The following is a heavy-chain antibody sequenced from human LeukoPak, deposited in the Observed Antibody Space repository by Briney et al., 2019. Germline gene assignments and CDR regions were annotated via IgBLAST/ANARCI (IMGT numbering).Heavy chain of an antibody. CDR3: AREGYCSSTSCYGKSWFDP. Sequence: PSETLSLTCTVSGGTISSYYWSWIRQPPGKGLEWIGYIYCSGSTNYNPSLKSRVTISVDTSKNQFSLKLSSVTAADTAVYYCAREGYCSSTSCYGKSWFDPWGQGTLVTVSS. J-gene: IGHJ5*02. D-gene: IGHD2-2*01. CDR2: IYCSGST. CDR1: GGTISSYY. V-gene: IGHV4-59*01.